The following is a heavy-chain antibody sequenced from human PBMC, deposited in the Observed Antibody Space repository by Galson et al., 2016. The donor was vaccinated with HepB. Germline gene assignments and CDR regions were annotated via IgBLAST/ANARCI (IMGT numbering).Heavy chain of an antibody. CDR3: ARDPPGDQGLDA. CDR1: GDSVSSNTAA. CDR2: TYFRSKWFF. Sequence: CAISGDSVSSNTAAWYWVRQSPSRGLEWLGRTYFRSKWFFEYAASIKSRIIIRSDTSKNQFSLQLNSVTPEDTAVYHCARDPPGDQGLDAWGQGTTVIVSS. V-gene: IGHV6-1*01. D-gene: IGHD2-2*01. J-gene: IGHJ6*02.